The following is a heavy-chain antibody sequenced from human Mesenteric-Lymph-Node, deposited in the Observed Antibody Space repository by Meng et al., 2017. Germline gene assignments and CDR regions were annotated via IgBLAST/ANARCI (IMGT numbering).Heavy chain of an antibody. Sequence: GESLKISCAASGFTFGNYDMSWVRQAPGKGLEWVAAIRNSGDPTYHADSVKGRFTISRDNSKSTLYLQMNSLRAEDMAVYFCARFGFSGWFGGFDYWGQGVLVVASS. CDR2: IRNSGDPT. CDR3: ARFGFSGWFGGFDY. D-gene: IGHD6-19*01. J-gene: IGHJ4*02. CDR1: GFTFGNYD. V-gene: IGHV3-23*01.